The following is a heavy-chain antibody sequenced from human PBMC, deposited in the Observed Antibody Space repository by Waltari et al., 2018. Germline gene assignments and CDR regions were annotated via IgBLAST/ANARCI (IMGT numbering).Heavy chain of an antibody. CDR3: VGWNDPINS. V-gene: IGHV3-7*01. CDR2: IGPDGSDK. Sequence: EAQLVQSGGGLVQPGGSLTLSCAASGFTIGRFWMTWIRQAPGQGRQWVAHIGPDGSDKYYVDSVKGRFTISRDNAENSLLLQMSSLRVEDTALYYCVGWNDPINSWGQGTLVAVSS. D-gene: IGHD1-1*01. J-gene: IGHJ4*02. CDR1: GFTIGRFW.